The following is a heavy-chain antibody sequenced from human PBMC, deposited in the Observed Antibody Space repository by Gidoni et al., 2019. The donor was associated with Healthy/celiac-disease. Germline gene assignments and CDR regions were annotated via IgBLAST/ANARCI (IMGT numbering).Heavy chain of an antibody. Sequence: ADSVKVRFTISRDNSKNTLYLQMNSLRAEETAVYYCAKVRRDIVVGVAATPETWFDPWGQGTLVTVSS. J-gene: IGHJ5*02. CDR3: AKVRRDIVVGVAATPETWFDP. D-gene: IGHD2-15*01. V-gene: IGHV3-23*01.